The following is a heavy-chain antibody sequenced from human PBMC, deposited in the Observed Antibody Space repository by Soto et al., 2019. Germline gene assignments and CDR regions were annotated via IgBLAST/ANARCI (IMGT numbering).Heavy chain of an antibody. CDR1: GGSISSGGYY. D-gene: IGHD2-15*01. CDR2: IYYSGST. V-gene: IGHV4-31*03. J-gene: IGHJ4*02. Sequence: SESLSLTCTVSGGSISSGGYYWSWIRQHPGKGLEWIGYIYYSGSTYYNPSLKSRVTISVDTSKNQFSLKLSSVTAADTAVYYCARGVWSYCSGGSCYGEYYFDYWGQGTLVTVSS. CDR3: ARGVWSYCSGGSCYGEYYFDY.